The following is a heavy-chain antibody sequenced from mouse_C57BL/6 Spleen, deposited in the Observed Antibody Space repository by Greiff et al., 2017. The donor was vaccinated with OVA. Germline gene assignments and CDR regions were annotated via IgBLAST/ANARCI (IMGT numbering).Heavy chain of an antibody. CDR3: TRSPVEYLDY. CDR2: IDPETGGT. Sequence: QVQLQQSGAELVRPGASVTLSCKASGYTFTDYEMHWVKQTPVHGLEWIGAIDPETGGTAYNQKFKGKAILTADKSSSTAYMELRSLTSEDSAVYYCTRSPVEYLDYWGQGTTLTVSS. J-gene: IGHJ2*01. D-gene: IGHD1-1*02. V-gene: IGHV1-15*01. CDR1: GYTFTDYE.